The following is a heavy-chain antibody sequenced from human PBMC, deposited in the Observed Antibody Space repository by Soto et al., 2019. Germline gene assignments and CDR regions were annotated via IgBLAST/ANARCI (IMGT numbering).Heavy chain of an antibody. CDR2: INHSGST. CDR3: ARGGFRGYGVVVVAAPRRGMDV. V-gene: IGHV4-39*07. J-gene: IGHJ6*02. D-gene: IGHD2-15*01. Sequence: SETLSLTCTVSGGSISSSSYYWGWIRQPPGKGLEWIGEINHSGSTNYNPSLKSRVTISVDTSKNQFSLKLSSVTAADTAVYYCARGGFRGYGVVVVAAPRRGMDVWGQGTTVTVSS. CDR1: GGSISSSSYY.